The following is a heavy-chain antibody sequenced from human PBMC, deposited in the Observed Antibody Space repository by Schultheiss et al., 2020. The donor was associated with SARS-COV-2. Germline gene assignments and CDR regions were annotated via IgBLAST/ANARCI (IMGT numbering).Heavy chain of an antibody. CDR1: GYNFTNYW. CDR2: IYPGDSDT. D-gene: IGHD4-17*01. CDR3: ARARNGYFGDFEWFDP. Sequence: GGSLRLSCKGSGYNFTNYWIGWVRQTPGKGLEWMGIIYPGDSDTRYSPSFQVQVTISADKSISTAYLQWSSLTASDTAMYFCARARNGYFGDFEWFDPWGLGTLVTVSS. J-gene: IGHJ5*02. V-gene: IGHV5-51*01.